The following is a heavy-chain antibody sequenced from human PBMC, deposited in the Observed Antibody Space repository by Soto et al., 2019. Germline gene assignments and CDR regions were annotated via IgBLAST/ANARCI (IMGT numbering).Heavy chain of an antibody. Sequence: SKASRDAFTCSYRQWLQHAHKKGLEWMGIINPSGGSTSYAQKFQGRVTMTRDTSTSTVYMELSSLRSEDTAVYYCARDQGRYDSSGYSYIDYWGQGTLVTGSP. J-gene: IGHJ4*02. CDR3: ARDQGRYDSSGYSYIDY. V-gene: IGHV1-46*01. CDR1: RDAFTCSY. CDR2: INPSGGST. D-gene: IGHD3-22*01.